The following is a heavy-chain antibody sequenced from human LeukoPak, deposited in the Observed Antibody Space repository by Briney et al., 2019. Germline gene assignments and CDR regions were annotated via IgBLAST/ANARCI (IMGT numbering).Heavy chain of an antibody. CDR1: GYTFTSYY. V-gene: IGHV1-46*01. J-gene: IGHJ4*02. D-gene: IGHD6-13*01. CDR3: ARDPSSDSSWMRFDY. CDR2: INPCGGST. Sequence: WASVKVSCKASGYTFTSYYMHWVRQAPGQGLEWMGIINPCGGSTSYAQKFQGRVTMTRDTSTSTVYMELSSLRSEDTAVYYCARDPSSDSSWMRFDYWGQGTLVTVSS.